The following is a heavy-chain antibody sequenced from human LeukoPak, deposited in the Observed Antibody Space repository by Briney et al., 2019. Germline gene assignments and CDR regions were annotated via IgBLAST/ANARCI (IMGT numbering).Heavy chain of an antibody. CDR3: AKSQLYSNYYYYYGMDV. V-gene: IGHV3-23*01. CDR2: ISDSGGYT. Sequence: GGSLRLSCGASGFTFSSYAMSWVRQAPGKGLEWVSGISDSGGYTYYADSVKGRFTISRDNSKNTLYLQMNSLRAEDTAVYSCAKSQLYSNYYYYYGMDVWGQGTTVTVSS. CDR1: GFTFSSYA. D-gene: IGHD4-11*01. J-gene: IGHJ6*02.